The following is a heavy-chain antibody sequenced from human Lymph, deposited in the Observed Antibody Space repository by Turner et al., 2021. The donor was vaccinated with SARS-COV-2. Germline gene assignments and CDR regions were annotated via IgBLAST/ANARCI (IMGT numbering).Heavy chain of an antibody. CDR1: GGSSSSSSYY. Sequence: QLQLQESGPGLERPSETLSLACTVSGGSSSSSSYYWGWVRQPPGKGLEWIGVIYYSGSTYYNPSLKSRVTISVDTSKNQFSLKLSTVTAADTAVYYCARQERHYYDSSGSGFDYWGQGTLVTVSS. CDR2: IYYSGST. J-gene: IGHJ4*02. V-gene: IGHV4-39*01. D-gene: IGHD3-22*01. CDR3: ARQERHYYDSSGSGFDY.